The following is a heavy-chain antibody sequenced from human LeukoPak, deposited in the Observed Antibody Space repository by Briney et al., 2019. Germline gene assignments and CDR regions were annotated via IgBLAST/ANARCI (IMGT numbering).Heavy chain of an antibody. CDR1: GGSISSHF. D-gene: IGHD1-26*01. V-gene: IGHV4-59*11. CDR3: ARGRRASGSYLVDY. Sequence: SETLSLTCNVSGGSISSHFWSWIRQPPGKGLEWIGHMYYSGSTNYKPSLRSRLTVSVDASKNQFSLRLSSVTAADTAVYYCARGRRASGSYLVDYWGQGTLVTVSS. J-gene: IGHJ4*02. CDR2: MYYSGST.